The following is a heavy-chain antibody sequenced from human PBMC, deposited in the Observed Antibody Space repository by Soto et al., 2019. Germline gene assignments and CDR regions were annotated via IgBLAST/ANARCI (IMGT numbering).Heavy chain of an antibody. V-gene: IGHV1-18*01. D-gene: IGHD6-6*01. J-gene: IGHJ3*01. CDR2: ISAYNGDT. CDR3: ARDGRQFVPNSDNLDL. CDR1: GYTFRNYG. Sequence: ASVKVSCKASGYTFRNYGINWVRQAPGQGLEWMGWISAYNGDTKYAQKFQGRVTLATDTPTTTAYMELGSLKSDDTAVYYCARDGRQFVPNSDNLDLWGQGTTVTVS.